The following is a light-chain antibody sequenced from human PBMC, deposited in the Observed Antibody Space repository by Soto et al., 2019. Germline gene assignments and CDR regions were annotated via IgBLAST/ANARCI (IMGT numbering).Light chain of an antibody. CDR3: QQYDNVPYT. Sequence: DIQMTQSPSSLSASVGDRVTITCQASQDISNSLNWYQQKPGKAPKLLIYGASNLETGDPSRFSGSGFGTDFTFTISSLRPEDIATYHCQQYDNVPYTFGRGTKLEIK. V-gene: IGKV1-33*01. J-gene: IGKJ2*01. CDR1: QDISNS. CDR2: GAS.